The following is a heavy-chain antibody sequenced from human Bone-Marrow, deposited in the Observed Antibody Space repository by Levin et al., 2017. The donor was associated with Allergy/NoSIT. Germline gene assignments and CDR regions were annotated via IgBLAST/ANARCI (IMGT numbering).Heavy chain of an antibody. J-gene: IGHJ4*02. D-gene: IGHD3-3*01. CDR3: ARWTRDFWIGYFDS. V-gene: IGHV4-61*01. CDR1: GDSGRIGNFH. CDR2: ISDRGET. Sequence: PGGSLRLSCTVSGDSGRIGNFHWSWLRQPPGKGLEWIGYISDRGETNYNPSLKSRVTMSVDTSKKQFSVKLRSVSAADTAVYYCARWTRDFWIGYFDSWGQGILVTVSS.